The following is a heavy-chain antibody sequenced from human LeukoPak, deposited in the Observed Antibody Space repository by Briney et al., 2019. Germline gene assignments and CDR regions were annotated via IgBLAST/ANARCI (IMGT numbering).Heavy chain of an antibody. J-gene: IGHJ4*02. D-gene: IGHD2-15*01. Sequence: KPSGTLSLTCAVSGDSISSSNWWSWVRQPPGKGLERIGEIYRSGSNNYNPSLKSRVTISVDKSKNQFSLKLSSVTAADTAVYYCARVGCSGGSCYLDYWGQGTLVAVSS. CDR3: ARVGCSGGSCYLDY. CDR2: IYRSGSN. CDR1: GDSISSSNW. V-gene: IGHV4-4*02.